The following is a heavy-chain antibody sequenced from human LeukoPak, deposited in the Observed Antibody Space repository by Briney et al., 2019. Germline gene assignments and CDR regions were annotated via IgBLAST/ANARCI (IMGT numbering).Heavy chain of an antibody. Sequence: TGGSLRLSCAASGFTFSSYAMHWVRQAPGKGLEWVAVISYDGSNKCYADSVKGRFTISRDNSKNTLYLQMNSLRAEDTAVYYCARDPGAFEYSNRGSFDYWGQGTLVTVSS. CDR2: ISYDGSNK. CDR1: GFTFSSYA. CDR3: ARDPGAFEYSNRGSFDY. D-gene: IGHD6-6*01. V-gene: IGHV3-30-3*01. J-gene: IGHJ4*02.